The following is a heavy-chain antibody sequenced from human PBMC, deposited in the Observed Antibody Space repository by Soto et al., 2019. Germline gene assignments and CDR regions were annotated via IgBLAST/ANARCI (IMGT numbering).Heavy chain of an antibody. V-gene: IGHV4-59*08. CDR3: AGYSTHRSYYYYGMDV. D-gene: IGHD5-12*01. CDR1: GGSISSYY. CDR2: IYYSGNT. J-gene: IGHJ6*02. Sequence: PSETLSLTCTVSGGSISSYYWSWIRQPPGKGLEWIGYIYYSGNTNYNPSLKSRVTISVDTSKNQFSLKLSSVTAADTAVYYCAGYSTHRSYYYYGMDVWGQGTTVTVSS.